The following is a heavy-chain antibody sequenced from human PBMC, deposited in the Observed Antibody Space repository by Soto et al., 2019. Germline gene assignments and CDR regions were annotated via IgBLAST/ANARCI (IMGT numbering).Heavy chain of an antibody. V-gene: IGHV1-69*13. J-gene: IGHJ6*02. Sequence: SVKVSCKASGYTFTSYYMHWVRQAPGQGLEWMGGIIPIFGTANYAQKFQGRVTITADESTSTAYMELSSLRSEDTAVYYCATHDYGDYGADYYGMDVWGLGTTVTVSS. CDR1: GYTFTSYY. CDR3: ATHDYGDYGADYYGMDV. D-gene: IGHD4-17*01. CDR2: IIPIFGTA.